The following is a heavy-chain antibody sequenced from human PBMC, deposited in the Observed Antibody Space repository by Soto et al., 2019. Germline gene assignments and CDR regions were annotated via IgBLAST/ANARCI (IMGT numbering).Heavy chain of an antibody. CDR3: ARKAWVRFDY. CDR2: VFHTGDT. Sequence: LSLTCAVSGDSISSSVWWTWVRQPPGKGLEWIGEVFHTGDTYFNPSLRSRVAMSVDKSTNEFSLKVTSVTAADTAIYYCARKAWVRFDYWGQGAQVTVSS. V-gene: IGHV4-4*02. D-gene: IGHD7-27*01. J-gene: IGHJ4*02. CDR1: GDSISSSVW.